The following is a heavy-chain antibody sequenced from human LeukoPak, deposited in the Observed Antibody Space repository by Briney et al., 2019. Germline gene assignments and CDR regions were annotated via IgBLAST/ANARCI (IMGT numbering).Heavy chain of an antibody. Sequence: SVKVSCKASGYTFLNYWIQWVRQAPGQGLEWMGRIIPILGIANYAQKFQGRVTITADKSTSTAYMELSSLRSEDTAVYYCARVDHDILTGYYLDYWGQGTLVTVSS. CDR2: IIPILGIA. J-gene: IGHJ4*02. CDR3: ARVDHDILTGYYLDY. D-gene: IGHD3-9*01. V-gene: IGHV1-69*04. CDR1: GYTFLNYW.